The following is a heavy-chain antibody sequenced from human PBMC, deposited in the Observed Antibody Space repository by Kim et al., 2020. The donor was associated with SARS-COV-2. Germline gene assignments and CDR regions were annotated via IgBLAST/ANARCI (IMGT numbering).Heavy chain of an antibody. CDR2: ISGSGGST. CDR1: GFTFSSYA. CDR3: AKETSRFERGTVTTYSYFDY. J-gene: IGHJ4*02. D-gene: IGHD4-17*01. Sequence: GGSLRLSCAASGFTFSSYAMSWVRQAPGKGLEWVSAISGSGGSTYYADSVKGRFTISRDNSKNTLYLQMNSLRAEDTAVYYCAKETSRFERGTVTTYSYFDYWGQGTLVTVSS. V-gene: IGHV3-23*01.